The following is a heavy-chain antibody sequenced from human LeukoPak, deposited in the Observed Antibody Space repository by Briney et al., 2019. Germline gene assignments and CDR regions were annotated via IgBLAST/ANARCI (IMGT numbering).Heavy chain of an antibody. CDR2: INPSSGST. CDR1: GYTFTSYY. V-gene: IGHV1-46*01. CDR3: ATDRAYSGSYPWALY. J-gene: IGHJ4*02. Sequence: ASVKVSCKASGYTFTSYYMHWVRPAPGQGLGWMGIINPSSGSTSYAQKFQGRVTMTRDTSTSTVYMELSSLRSEDTAVYSCATDRAYSGSYPWALYWGQGTLVTVSS. D-gene: IGHD1-26*01.